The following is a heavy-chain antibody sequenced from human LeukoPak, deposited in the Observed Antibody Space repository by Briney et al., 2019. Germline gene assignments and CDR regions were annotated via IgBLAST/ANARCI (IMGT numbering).Heavy chain of an antibody. J-gene: IGHJ4*02. CDR3: ANNRGYYDSSGYYYEN. Sequence: GGSLRLSCAASGFTFSDYYMSWIRQAPGKGLEWVSYISSSGSTIYYADSVKGRFTISRDNSKNTLYLQMNSLRAEDTAVYYCANNRGYYDSSGYYYENWGQGTLVTVSS. D-gene: IGHD3-22*01. CDR1: GFTFSDYY. V-gene: IGHV3-11*01. CDR2: ISSSGSTI.